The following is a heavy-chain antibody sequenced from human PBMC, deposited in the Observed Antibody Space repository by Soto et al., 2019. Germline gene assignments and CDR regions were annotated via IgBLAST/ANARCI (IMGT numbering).Heavy chain of an antibody. CDR1: GGSISSYY. D-gene: IGHD3-22*01. J-gene: IGHJ5*02. CDR3: ARDSGYYDSSGYKNWFDP. V-gene: IGHV4-59*01. Sequence: PSETLSLTCTVSGGSISSYYWSWIRQPPGKGLEWIGYIYYSGSTNYNPSLKSRVTISVDTSKNQFSLKLSSVTAADTAVYYCARDSGYYDSSGYKNWFDPWGQGTLVTVSS. CDR2: IYYSGST.